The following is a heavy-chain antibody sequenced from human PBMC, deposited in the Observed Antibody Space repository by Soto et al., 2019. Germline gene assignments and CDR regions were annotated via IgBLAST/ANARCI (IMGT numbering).Heavy chain of an antibody. CDR2: IIPIFGTA. Sequence: QVQLVQSGAGGKNPGPSLRSSAKASGAPFATIPTTWVRQALGQGLEWMGGIIPIFGTANYAQKFQGRVTITADESTSTAYMELSSLRSEDTAVYYCARGNHRWLQLWYFDLWGRGTLVTVSS. J-gene: IGHJ2*01. CDR3: ARGNHRWLQLWYFDL. CDR1: GAPFATIP. D-gene: IGHD5-12*01. V-gene: IGHV1-69*12.